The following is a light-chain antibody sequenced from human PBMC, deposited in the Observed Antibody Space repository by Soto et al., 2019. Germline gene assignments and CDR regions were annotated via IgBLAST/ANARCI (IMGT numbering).Light chain of an antibody. CDR3: QQFNAYPLT. V-gene: IGKV1-13*02. Sequence: AVQLTQSPSSMSASVGDRVTITCRASQGISIALAWYRQKPGKAPKLLIYGASSLESGVPSRCSGSASRTDFTLISSSLQPEDFATYYCQQFNAYPLTFGGGTKVEIK. CDR2: GAS. CDR1: QGISIA. J-gene: IGKJ4*01.